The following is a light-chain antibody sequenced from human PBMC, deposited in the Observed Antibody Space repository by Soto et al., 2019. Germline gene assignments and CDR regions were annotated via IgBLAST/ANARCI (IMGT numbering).Light chain of an antibody. CDR1: SSNIGANYD. Sequence: QSALTQPPSVSGAPGQRVTISCTGSSSNIGANYDVHWYQQLPGTAPKLLTSDSTDRPSGVPDRFSGSKSGTSASLAITGLQAEGEADYYCPSFDSILTAWVFGGGTKVTVL. CDR3: PSFDSILTAWV. V-gene: IGLV1-40*01. J-gene: IGLJ3*02. CDR2: DST.